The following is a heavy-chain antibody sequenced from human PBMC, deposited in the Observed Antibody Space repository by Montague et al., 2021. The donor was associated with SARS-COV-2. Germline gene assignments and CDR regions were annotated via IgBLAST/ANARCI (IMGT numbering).Heavy chain of an antibody. V-gene: IGHV4-59*01. J-gene: IGHJ6*03. CDR3: ARGPDHYDFWSGYYYYMDV. D-gene: IGHD3-3*01. CDR2: IYYSGST. CDR1: GASISSYY. Sequence: SETLSLTCTVSGASISSYYWSWIRQPPGKGLEWIGYIYYSGSTNYNPSLKSRVTISVVTSKNQFSLKLSSVTAADTAVYYCARGPDHYDFWSGYYYYMDVWGKGTTVTVSS.